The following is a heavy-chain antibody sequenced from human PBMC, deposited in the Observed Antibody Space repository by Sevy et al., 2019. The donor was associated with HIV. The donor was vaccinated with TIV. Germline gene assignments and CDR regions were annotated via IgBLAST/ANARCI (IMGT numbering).Heavy chain of an antibody. CDR3: ARHAREAWRGSGVYYNVTDGFDP. CDR1: GFNIADYY. Sequence: GGSLRLSCTGSGFNIADYYMTWVRQAPGKGLDWVGFIITKNHGGTPEYGASVKGRFTISRDDSKNPSYLQMHSLKTEDTGIYYCARHAREAWRGSGVYYNVTDGFDPWGQGTLVTVSS. D-gene: IGHD3-10*01. V-gene: IGHV3-49*04. CDR2: IITKNHGGTP. J-gene: IGHJ5*02.